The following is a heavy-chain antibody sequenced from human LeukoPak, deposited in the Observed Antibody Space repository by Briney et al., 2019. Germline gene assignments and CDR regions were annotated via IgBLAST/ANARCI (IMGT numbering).Heavy chain of an antibody. CDR3: GPGIVATISSY. D-gene: IGHD5-12*01. Sequence: GGSLRLSCAASGFTFSSLWMSWVRQAPGKGLEWVVNIKEDGSEKYYVDSLKGRFTVSRDNAKNSLYLQMNSLRDEDTAVYYCGPGIVATISSYWGQGTLVTVSS. V-gene: IGHV3-7*02. CDR2: IKEDGSEK. J-gene: IGHJ4*02. CDR1: GFTFSSLW.